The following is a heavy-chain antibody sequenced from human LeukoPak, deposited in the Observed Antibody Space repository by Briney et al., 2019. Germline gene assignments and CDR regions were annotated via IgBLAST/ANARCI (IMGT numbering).Heavy chain of an antibody. Sequence: GSLRLSCAASGFTFSNYAMNWVRQAPGKGLEWIGSIYYSGSTNYNPSLKSRVTISVDTSKNQFSLKLSSVTAADTAVYYCASARDFGWEGIWNWGQGTLVTVSS. CDR1: GFTFSNYA. V-gene: IGHV4-59*08. CDR3: ASARDFGWEGIWN. J-gene: IGHJ4*02. CDR2: IYYSGST. D-gene: IGHD6-19*01.